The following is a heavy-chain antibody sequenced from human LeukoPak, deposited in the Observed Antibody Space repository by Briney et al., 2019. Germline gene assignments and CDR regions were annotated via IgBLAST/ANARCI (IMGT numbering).Heavy chain of an antibody. CDR2: IYYSGST. J-gene: IGHJ6*02. CDR3: ARDVFNVWGGHGMDV. Sequence: SQTLSLTCTVSGGSISSGGYYWSWIRQHPGKGLEWIGYIYYSGSTYYNPSLKSRVTISVDTSKNQFSLKLSSVTAADTAVYYCARDVFNVWGGHGMDVWGQRTTVTVSS. D-gene: IGHD3-16*01. CDR1: GGSISSGGYY. V-gene: IGHV4-31*03.